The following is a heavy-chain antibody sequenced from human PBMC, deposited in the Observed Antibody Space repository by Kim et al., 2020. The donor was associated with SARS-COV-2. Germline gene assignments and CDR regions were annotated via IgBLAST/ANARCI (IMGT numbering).Heavy chain of an antibody. V-gene: IGHV4-39*01. CDR1: GGSISSSSYY. Sequence: SETLSLTCTVSGGSISSSSYYWGWIRQPPGKGLEWIGSIYYSGSTYYNPSLKSRVTISVDTSKNQFSLKLSSVTAADTAVYYCGRFNCSGGSCYSDYWGQGTLVTVSS. CDR3: GRFNCSGGSCYSDY. J-gene: IGHJ4*02. CDR2: IYYSGST. D-gene: IGHD2-15*01.